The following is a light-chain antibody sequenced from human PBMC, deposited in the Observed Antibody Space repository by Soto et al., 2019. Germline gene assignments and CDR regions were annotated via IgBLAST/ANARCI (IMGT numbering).Light chain of an antibody. J-gene: IGKJ1*01. CDR3: QQYGRSPWT. CDR1: QSVGSSY. V-gene: IGKV3-20*01. CDR2: GAS. Sequence: EIVLTQSPGTLSLSPGERVTLSCRASQSVGSSYLAWYQQKPGQAPRLLFYGASSRATGIPDRFSGSGSGTDFILTISRLEPDDFAVYYCQQYGRSPWTFGQGTKVEIK.